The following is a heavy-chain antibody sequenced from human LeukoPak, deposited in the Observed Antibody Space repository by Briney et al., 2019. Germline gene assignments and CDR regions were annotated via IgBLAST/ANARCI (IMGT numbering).Heavy chain of an antibody. J-gene: IGHJ4*02. D-gene: IGHD6-19*01. CDR3: ARGPFAGYSSGWYRV. CDR1: GGSFSGYY. V-gene: IGHV4-34*01. CDR2: INHSGST. Sequence: PSETLSLTCAVYGGSFSGYYWSWIRQPPGKGLEGIGEINHSGSTNYNPSLKSRVTISVDTSKNQFSLKLSSVTAADTAVYYCARGPFAGYSSGWYRVWGQGTLVTVSS.